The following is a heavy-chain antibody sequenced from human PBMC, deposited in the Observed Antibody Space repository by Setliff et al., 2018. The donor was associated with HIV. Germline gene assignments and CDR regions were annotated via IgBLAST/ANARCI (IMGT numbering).Heavy chain of an antibody. V-gene: IGHV4-39*02. J-gene: IGHJ4*02. CDR2: IFYTGST. D-gene: IGHD2-15*01. Sequence: SETLSLTCSVSGVSTSSSTYYWGWIRQPPGKGLEWIGYIFYTGSTYYNPSLKSRVTISADTSKNHFSLRLSSVTAADTAVYYCARASVVHAIAVGYWGQGTLVTVSS. CDR1: GVSTSSSTYY. CDR3: ARASVVHAIAVGY.